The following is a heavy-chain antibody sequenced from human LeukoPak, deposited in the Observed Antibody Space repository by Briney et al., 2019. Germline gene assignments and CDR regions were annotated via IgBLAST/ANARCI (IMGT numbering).Heavy chain of an antibody. CDR2: INPNSGGT. Sequence: ASVKVSCKASGYTFTGYYMHWVRQAPGQGLEWMGWINPNSGGTNYAQKFQGRVTMTRDTSISTAYMELSRLRSDDTAVYYCARDRGGESPTTVTTRYWGQGTLVTVSS. D-gene: IGHD4-17*01. V-gene: IGHV1-2*02. CDR3: ARDRGGESPTTVTTRY. J-gene: IGHJ4*02. CDR1: GYTFTGYY.